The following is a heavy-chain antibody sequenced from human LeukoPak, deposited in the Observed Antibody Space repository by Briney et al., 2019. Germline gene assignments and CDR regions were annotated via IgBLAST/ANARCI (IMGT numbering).Heavy chain of an antibody. CDR1: GRTFSSYS. Sequence: SVKVSCKASGRTFSSYSIAWVRQAPGQGLEWMGGIMPLFNTANYAQQFQGRVTITTDESTSTAYMELSSLRFEDTAMYYCARVDRYHYYLDVWGKGTTVTVSS. CDR2: IMPLFNTA. V-gene: IGHV1-69*05. J-gene: IGHJ6*03. CDR3: ARVDRYHYYLDV.